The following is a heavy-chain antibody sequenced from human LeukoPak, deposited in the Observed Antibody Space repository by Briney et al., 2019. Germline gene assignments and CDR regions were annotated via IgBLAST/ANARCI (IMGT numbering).Heavy chain of an antibody. CDR3: TRGAGWLIDY. D-gene: IGHD3-16*01. CDR1: DDSISDYY. Sequence: SETLSLTCTVSDDSISDYYRGWIRQPPGKGLEWIGYFHNSGTSTYSPSLKSRVTISADTSKNQFSLKLNSLTTADTAVYYCTRGAGWLIDYWGQGILVTVSS. J-gene: IGHJ4*02. V-gene: IGHV4-59*01. CDR2: FHNSGTS.